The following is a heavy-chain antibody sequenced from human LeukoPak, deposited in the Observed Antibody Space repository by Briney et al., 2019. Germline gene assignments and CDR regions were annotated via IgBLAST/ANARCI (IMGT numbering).Heavy chain of an antibody. CDR3: ASQGSSGYYYFDY. Sequence: SETLSLTCTVSGGSISSGGYYWSWIRQHPGKGLEWIGYIYYSGSTYYNPSLKSRVTISVETSKNQFSLKLSSVTVADTAVYYCASQGSSGYYYFDYWGQGTLVTVSS. D-gene: IGHD3-22*01. V-gene: IGHV4-31*03. J-gene: IGHJ4*02. CDR2: IYYSGST. CDR1: GGSISSGGYY.